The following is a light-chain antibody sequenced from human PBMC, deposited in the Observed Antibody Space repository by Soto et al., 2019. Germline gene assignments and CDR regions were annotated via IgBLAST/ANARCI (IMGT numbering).Light chain of an antibody. CDR2: EVR. CDR3: SSYTSKSSLI. V-gene: IGLV2-14*01. J-gene: IGLJ2*01. CDR1: MRDVGAYNL. Sequence: QSVLTQRASVSGSPGQSITISCAGSMRDVGAYNLVSWYQQHPGRAPQLIIYEVRNRPSGISFRFSGSKSGNTASLTISGLQAEDEADYYCSSYTSKSSLIFGGGTKVTVL.